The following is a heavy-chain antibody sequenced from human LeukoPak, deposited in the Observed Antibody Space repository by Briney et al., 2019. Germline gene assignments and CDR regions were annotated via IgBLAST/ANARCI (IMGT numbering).Heavy chain of an antibody. CDR3: ARDSSEFRSLLFH. Sequence: SVKVSCKASGGIFSRHTISWVRQSPGQGLEWMGGITPMFGTSNYAQKFQGRVTITADESTSTAYMELSSLRSEDTAVYYCARDSSEFRSLLFHWGQGTLVTVSS. CDR1: GGIFSRHT. J-gene: IGHJ1*01. CDR2: ITPMFGTS. V-gene: IGHV1-69*13. D-gene: IGHD1-14*01.